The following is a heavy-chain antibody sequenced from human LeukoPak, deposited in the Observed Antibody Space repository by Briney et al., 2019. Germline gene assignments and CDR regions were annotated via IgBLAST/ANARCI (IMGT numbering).Heavy chain of an antibody. CDR2: IYYSGST. CDR1: GGSISSYY. J-gene: IGHJ3*02. D-gene: IGHD6-19*01. V-gene: IGHV4-59*08. Sequence: LETLSLTCTVSGGSISSYYWSWIRQPPGKGLEWIGYIYYSGSTNYNPSLKSRVTISVDTSKNQFSLKLSSVTAADTAVYYCARHKYSSGWPPEGAFDIWGQGTMVTVSS. CDR3: ARHKYSSGWPPEGAFDI.